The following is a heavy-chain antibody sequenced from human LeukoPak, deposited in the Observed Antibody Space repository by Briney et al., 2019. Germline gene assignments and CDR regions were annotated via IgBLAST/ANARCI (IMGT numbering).Heavy chain of an antibody. V-gene: IGHV4-31*03. CDR1: GGSISSGGYY. Sequence: SETLSLTCTVSGGSISSGGYYWSWIRQHPGKGLEWIGYIYYSGSTYYNPSLKSRVTISVDTSKNQFSLKLSSVTAADTAVYYCARNSGXYYRFDYWGQGTLVTVSS. J-gene: IGHJ4*02. CDR2: IYYSGST. D-gene: IGHD1-26*01. CDR3: ARNSGXYYRFDY.